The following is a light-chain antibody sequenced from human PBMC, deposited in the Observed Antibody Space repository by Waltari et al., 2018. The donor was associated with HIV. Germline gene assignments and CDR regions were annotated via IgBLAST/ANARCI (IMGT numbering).Light chain of an antibody. Sequence: SYEPTQPHSVSVSPVPTATIPWHGDMLGDTHVCWYQQKPGQSPVLVIYQDTKRPSAIPERFSGSNSGNTATLTICGTQAMDEADYYCQTWDTSTVVFGGGTKLTVL. CDR1: MLGDTH. V-gene: IGLV3-1*01. J-gene: IGLJ2*01. CDR3: QTWDTSTVV. CDR2: QDT.